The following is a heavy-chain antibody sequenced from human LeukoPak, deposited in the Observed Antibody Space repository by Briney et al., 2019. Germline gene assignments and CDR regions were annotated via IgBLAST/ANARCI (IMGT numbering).Heavy chain of an antibody. CDR1: GFTFSSFW. J-gene: IGHJ5*02. D-gene: IGHD3-3*01. CDR2: IIQDGSEN. V-gene: IGHV3-7*01. Sequence: GRSRSLARAAYGFTFSSFWMRWDRQAPGRWLEWVETIIQDGSENYYGDSWKGRFSISTDNAKNTLYLQMNSLRAEDTAVYYWARGRIHDFWSGYNNDWFDPSGQGTLVTVSS. CDR3: ARGRIHDFWSGYNNDWFDP.